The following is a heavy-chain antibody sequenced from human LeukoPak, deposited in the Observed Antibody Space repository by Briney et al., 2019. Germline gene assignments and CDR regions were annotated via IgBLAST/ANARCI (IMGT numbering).Heavy chain of an antibody. CDR1: GGSFSGYY. Sequence: ETLSLTCAVYGGSFSGYYWSWIRQPPGKGLEWVANIKQDGSEKYYVDSVKGRFTISRGNAKNSLYLEMNSLRVEDTAVYYCARGMTIAANWFDPWGQGTLVTVSS. J-gene: IGHJ5*02. CDR3: ARGMTIAANWFDP. V-gene: IGHV3-7*01. CDR2: IKQDGSEK. D-gene: IGHD2-15*01.